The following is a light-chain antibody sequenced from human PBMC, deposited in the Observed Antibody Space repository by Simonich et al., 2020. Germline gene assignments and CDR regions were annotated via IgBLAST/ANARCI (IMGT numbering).Light chain of an antibody. V-gene: IGLV3-25*03. CDR1: VLAKKY. J-gene: IGLJ2*01. CDR3: QSADSSGTVV. Sequence: SYELTQPSSVSVSPGQTARITCSGDVLAKKYARWFQKKPGQAPVLVIYKDSERPSGIPERFSGSSSGKTVTLTISGVQAEDEADYYCQSADSSGTVVFGGGTKLTVL. CDR2: KDS.